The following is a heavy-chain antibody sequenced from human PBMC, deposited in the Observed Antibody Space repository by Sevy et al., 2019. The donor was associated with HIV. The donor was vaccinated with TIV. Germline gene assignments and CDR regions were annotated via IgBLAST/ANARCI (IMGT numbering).Heavy chain of an antibody. V-gene: IGHV3-21*01. Sequence: GGSLRLSCAASGFTFSSYSVNWVRQAPGKGLEWVSSISSSSSYIYYADSVKGRFTISRDNAKNSLYLQMNSLRAEDTAVYYCARKHGDYVEVYYYGMDVWGQGTTVTVSS. CDR2: ISSSSSYI. D-gene: IGHD4-17*01. CDR3: ARKHGDYVEVYYYGMDV. CDR1: GFTFSSYS. J-gene: IGHJ6*02.